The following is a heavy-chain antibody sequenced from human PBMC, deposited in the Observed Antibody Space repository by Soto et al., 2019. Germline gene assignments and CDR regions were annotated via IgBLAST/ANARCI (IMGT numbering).Heavy chain of an antibody. CDR3: ARDFYYYDSSGYLAVSTPDY. J-gene: IGHJ4*02. Sequence: GGSLRLSCAASGFTFSSYSMNWVRQASGKGLEWVSSISSSSSYIYYADSVKGRFTISRDNSKNTLYLQMNSLRAEDTAVYYCARDFYYYDSSGYLAVSTPDYWGQGTLVTVSS. V-gene: IGHV3-21*01. CDR1: GFTFSSYS. CDR2: ISSSSSYI. D-gene: IGHD3-22*01.